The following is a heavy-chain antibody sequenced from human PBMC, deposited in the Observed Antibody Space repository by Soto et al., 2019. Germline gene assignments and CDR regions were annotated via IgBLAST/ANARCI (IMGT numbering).Heavy chain of an antibody. Sequence: SETLSLTCAVSGYSISSGYYWGWIRQPPGKGLEWIGSIYHSGSTYYNPSLKSRVTISVDTSKNQFSLKLSSVTAADTAVYYCARDWWFGEFWCEGYYYGMDVWGQGTTVTVSS. CDR3: ARDWWFGEFWCEGYYYGMDV. J-gene: IGHJ6*02. D-gene: IGHD3-10*01. CDR1: GYSISSGYY. CDR2: IYHSGST. V-gene: IGHV4-38-2*02.